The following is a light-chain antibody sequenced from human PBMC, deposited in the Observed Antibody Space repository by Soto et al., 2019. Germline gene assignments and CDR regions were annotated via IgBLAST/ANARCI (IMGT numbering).Light chain of an antibody. J-gene: IGKJ4*01. V-gene: IGKV1-5*03. CDR2: KAS. Sequence: DIQMTQSPSTLSASVGDRVTITCRASQSISSWLAWYQQKPGKAPKHLIYKASSLASGIPSRFSGSGSGTEFTLTISNLQPDDFATYYCHQYNSYSPLTFGGGTKVEIK. CDR1: QSISSW. CDR3: HQYNSYSPLT.